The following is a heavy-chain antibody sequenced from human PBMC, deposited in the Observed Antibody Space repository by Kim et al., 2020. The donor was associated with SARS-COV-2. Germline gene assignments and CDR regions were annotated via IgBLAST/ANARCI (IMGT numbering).Heavy chain of an antibody. CDR1: GFTFSDYY. J-gene: IGHJ6*02. D-gene: IGHD2-2*01. Sequence: GGSLRLSCAASGFTFSDYYMSWIRQAPGKGLEWVSYISSSGSTIYYADSVKGRFTISRDNAKNSLYLQMNSLRAEDTAVYYCARDPVRISSTNKYYYYGMDVWGQGTTVTVSS. V-gene: IGHV3-11*04. CDR2: ISSSGSTI. CDR3: ARDPVRISSTNKYYYYGMDV.